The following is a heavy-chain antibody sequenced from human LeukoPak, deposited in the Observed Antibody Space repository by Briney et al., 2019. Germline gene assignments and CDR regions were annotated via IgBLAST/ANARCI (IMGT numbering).Heavy chain of an antibody. CDR1: GFIFSDYY. CDR3: ARGLFLSGYLDAFDI. CDR2: ISGSGVST. Sequence: GGSLRLSCAASGFIFSDYYMSWIRQAPGKGLEWVSTISGSGVSTYYADSVKGRFTISRDNSKNTLYLQMNSLRADDTAVYYCARGLFLSGYLDAFDIWGQGTVVTVSS. J-gene: IGHJ3*02. D-gene: IGHD3-22*01. V-gene: IGHV3-23*01.